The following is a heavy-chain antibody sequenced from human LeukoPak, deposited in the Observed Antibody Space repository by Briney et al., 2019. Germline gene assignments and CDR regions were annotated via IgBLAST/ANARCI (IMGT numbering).Heavy chain of an antibody. D-gene: IGHD3-10*01. CDR1: GFTVSSNY. V-gene: IGHV3-53*01. Sequence: PGGSLRLSCAASGFTVSSNYMSWVRQAPGEGLEWVSVIYSGGSTYYADSVKGRFTISRDNAKNSLYLQMNSLRDEDTAVYYCARVSGGHYGSGSYTAEGVWGQGTTVTVSS. CDR3: ARVSGGHYGSGSYTAEGV. CDR2: IYSGGST. J-gene: IGHJ6*02.